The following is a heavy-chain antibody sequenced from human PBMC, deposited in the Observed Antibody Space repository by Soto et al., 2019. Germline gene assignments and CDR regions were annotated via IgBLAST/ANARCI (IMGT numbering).Heavy chain of an antibody. CDR3: STLAHYTIGYYRFDP. CDR2: INHRGRV. J-gene: IGHJ5*02. CDR1: GGTFSGHS. Sequence: QVQLQQWGAGLLQPSETLSLTCAVYGGTFSGHSWTWIRQSPGKGLKWMGDINHRGRVNNSPSLKSRDTTSLESSKNQYSLTLSAVTAADTAMFYCSTLAHYTIGYYRFDPCGHGTVVSVSS. V-gene: IGHV4-34*04. D-gene: IGHD3-3*01.